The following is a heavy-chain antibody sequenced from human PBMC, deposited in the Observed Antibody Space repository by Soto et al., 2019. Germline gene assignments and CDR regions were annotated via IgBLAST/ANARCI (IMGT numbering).Heavy chain of an antibody. Sequence: GGSLRLSCAASGFTFSSYEMNWVRQAPGKGLEWVSYISSSGSTIYYADSVKGRFTISRDNAKNSLYLQMNSLRAEDTAVYYCARDEDYGDYDYYFDYWGQGTLVTAPQ. D-gene: IGHD4-17*01. CDR3: ARDEDYGDYDYYFDY. J-gene: IGHJ4*02. V-gene: IGHV3-48*03. CDR1: GFTFSSYE. CDR2: ISSSGSTI.